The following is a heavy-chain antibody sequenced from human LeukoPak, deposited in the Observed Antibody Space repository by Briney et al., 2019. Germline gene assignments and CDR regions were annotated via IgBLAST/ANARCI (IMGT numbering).Heavy chain of an antibody. Sequence: PGGSLRLSCAASGFTFSSYGMHWVRQAPGKGLEWVAVIWYDGSNKYYADSVKGRFTISRDNSKNTLYLQMNSLRAEDTAVYYCASSDYGDYSPNDAFDIWGQGTMVTVSS. CDR1: GFTFSSYG. CDR3: ASSDYGDYSPNDAFDI. V-gene: IGHV3-33*01. D-gene: IGHD4-17*01. CDR2: IWYDGSNK. J-gene: IGHJ3*02.